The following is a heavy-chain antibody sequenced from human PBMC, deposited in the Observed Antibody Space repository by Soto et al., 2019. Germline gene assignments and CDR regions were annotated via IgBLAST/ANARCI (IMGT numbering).Heavy chain of an antibody. CDR3: TKDPGYGDYEDYFDY. CDR2: ISFDGSNK. Sequence: QVQLVESGGGVVQPGRSLRLSCAASGFTFSSYGMHWVRQTPGKGLEWVAVISFDGSNKYYADSVQGRFTISRDNSKNTLHLQMNSLRAEDTAVYYCTKDPGYGDYEDYFDYWGQGTLVTVSS. V-gene: IGHV3-30*18. D-gene: IGHD4-17*01. CDR1: GFTFSSYG. J-gene: IGHJ4*02.